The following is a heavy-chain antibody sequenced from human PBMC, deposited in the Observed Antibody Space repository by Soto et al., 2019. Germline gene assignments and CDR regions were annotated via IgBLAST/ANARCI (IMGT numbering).Heavy chain of an antibody. Sequence: QVQLQESGPGLVKPSQTLSLTCTVSGGSISSGDYYWSWIRQPPGKGLEWIGYIYYSGSTYYNPSLKSRVTISVDTSKNQFSLKRSSVTAADTAVYYCARREVGGEVYYYYGMDVWGQGTTVTVSS. D-gene: IGHD1-26*01. CDR1: GGSISSGDYY. CDR3: ARREVGGEVYYYYGMDV. CDR2: IYYSGST. J-gene: IGHJ6*02. V-gene: IGHV4-30-4*01.